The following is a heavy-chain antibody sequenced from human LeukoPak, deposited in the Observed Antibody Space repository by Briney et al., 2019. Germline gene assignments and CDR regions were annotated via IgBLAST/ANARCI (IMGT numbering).Heavy chain of an antibody. V-gene: IGHV1-69*13. Sequence: SVKVSCKASGGTFSSYAISWVRQAPGQGLEWMGGIIPIFGTANYAQKFQGRVTITADESTSTAYMDLSSLRSEDTAVYYCASEGVVVPAAMSPLGYWGQGTLVTVSS. D-gene: IGHD2-2*01. CDR2: IIPIFGTA. CDR1: GGTFSSYA. CDR3: ASEGVVVPAAMSPLGY. J-gene: IGHJ4*02.